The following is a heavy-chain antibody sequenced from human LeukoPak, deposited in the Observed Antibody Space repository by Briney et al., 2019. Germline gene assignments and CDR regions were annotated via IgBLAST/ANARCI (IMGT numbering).Heavy chain of an antibody. CDR3: ARDRYGAARPGFDP. V-gene: IGHV4-4*07. CDR1: GGSISSYY. CDR2: IYTSGST. J-gene: IGHJ5*02. Sequence: SGTLSLTCTVSGGSISSYYWSWIRQPAGKGLEWIGRIYTSGSTNYNPSLKSRVTMSVDTSKNQFSLKLSSVTAADTAVYYCARDRYGAARPGFDPWGQGTLVTVSS. D-gene: IGHD6-6*01.